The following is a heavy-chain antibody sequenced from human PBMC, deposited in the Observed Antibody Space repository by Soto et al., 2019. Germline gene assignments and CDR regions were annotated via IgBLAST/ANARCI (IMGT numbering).Heavy chain of an antibody. J-gene: IGHJ5*02. Sequence: PGGSLRLSCAASGFTFSSYGMHWVRQGPGKGLEWVAVVSYDGRSKHYIDSVRGRFTISRDNSKNTVYLEMNSLRVEDTAVYYCASSFTVPAALGAWGQGT. V-gene: IGHV3-30*03. D-gene: IGHD2-2*01. CDR1: GFTFSSYG. CDR2: VSYDGRSK. CDR3: ASSFTVPAALGA.